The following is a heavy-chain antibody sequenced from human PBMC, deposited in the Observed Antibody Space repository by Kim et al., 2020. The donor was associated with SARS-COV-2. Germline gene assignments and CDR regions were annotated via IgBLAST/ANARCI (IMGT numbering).Heavy chain of an antibody. J-gene: IGHJ4*02. V-gene: IGHV1-24*01. CDR3: ATGLPPGIAAAGTDY. D-gene: IGHD6-13*01. Sequence: AQKFPGRVTMTEDTSTDTAYMELSSLRSEDTAVYYCATGLPPGIAAAGTDYWGQGTLVTVSS.